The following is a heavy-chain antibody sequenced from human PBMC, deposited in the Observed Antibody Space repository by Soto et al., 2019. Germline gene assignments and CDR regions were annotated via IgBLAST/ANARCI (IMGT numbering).Heavy chain of an antibody. V-gene: IGHV4-59*01. D-gene: IGHD3-10*01. Sequence: SETLSLTCTVSGGSISDDYWSWIRQPPGKGLEWIGHISHSGSTNYNPPLKSRVTISVDTSKRQFSLKLSSVTAADTAVDYCAREARGVISGMDVWGQGTTVTVSS. J-gene: IGHJ6*02. CDR3: AREARGVISGMDV. CDR1: GGSISDDY. CDR2: ISHSGST.